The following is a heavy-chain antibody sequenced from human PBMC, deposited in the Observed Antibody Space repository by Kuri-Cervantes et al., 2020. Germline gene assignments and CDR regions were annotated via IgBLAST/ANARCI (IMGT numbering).Heavy chain of an antibody. CDR2: ISWNSGTI. CDR3: AKGKGLYSYGYYGFDY. Sequence: LSLTCAASGFTFDDYAMHWVRQVLGKGLEWVSGISWNSGTIAYADSVKGRFTISRDNAKNSLYLHMNSLRVEDTAVYYCAKGKGLYSYGYYGFDYWGQGTLVTVSS. J-gene: IGHJ4*02. V-gene: IGHV3-9*01. D-gene: IGHD5-18*01. CDR1: GFTFDDYA.